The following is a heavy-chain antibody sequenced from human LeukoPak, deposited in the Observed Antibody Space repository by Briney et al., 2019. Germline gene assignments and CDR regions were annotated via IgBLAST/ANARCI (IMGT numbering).Heavy chain of an antibody. CDR1: GFTFRTDG. Sequence: PGGSLRLSCVASGFTFRTDGMAWGAQAPGKGLEWVSGISDSGDSTYYADSVKGRFTISRGNSNNTLYLQMNRLRAEDTAVSYSARVNLAITIFGLLTAFDYWGQGALVSVSS. D-gene: IGHD3-3*01. CDR3: ARVNLAITIFGLLTAFDY. V-gene: IGHV3-23*01. J-gene: IGHJ4*02. CDR2: ISDSGDST.